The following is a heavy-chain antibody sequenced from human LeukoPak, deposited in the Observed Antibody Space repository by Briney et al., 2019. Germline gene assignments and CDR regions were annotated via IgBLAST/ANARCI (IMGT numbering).Heavy chain of an antibody. CDR1: GGSFSGYY. V-gene: IGHV4-34*01. Sequence: SETLSLTCAVYGGSFSGYYWSWIRQPPGKGLEWIGEINHSGSTNYNPSLKSRVTISVDTSKNKFSLKLSSVTAADTAVYYCARHRGRRGGYCSGGSCTKNDAFDIWGQGTMVTVSS. D-gene: IGHD2-15*01. CDR2: INHSGST. CDR3: ARHRGRRGGYCSGGSCTKNDAFDI. J-gene: IGHJ3*02.